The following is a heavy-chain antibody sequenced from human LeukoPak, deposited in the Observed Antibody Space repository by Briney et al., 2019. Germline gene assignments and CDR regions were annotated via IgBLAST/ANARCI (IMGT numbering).Heavy chain of an antibody. D-gene: IGHD3-22*01. J-gene: IGHJ4*02. V-gene: IGHV4-34*01. Sequence: PSETLSLTCAVYGGSFSAYYWSWIRQPPGKGLEWIGEINHSGSTNYNPSLKSRVTISVDTSKNQFSLKLSSVTAADTAVYYCARRAPYYYDSSGYERLGSDYWGQGTLVTVSS. CDR3: ARRAPYYYDSSGYERLGSDY. CDR1: GGSFSAYY. CDR2: INHSGST.